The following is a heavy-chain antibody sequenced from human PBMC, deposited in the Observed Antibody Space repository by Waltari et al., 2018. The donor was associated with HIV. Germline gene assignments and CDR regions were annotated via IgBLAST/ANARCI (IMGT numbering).Heavy chain of an antibody. CDR2: INSDGNTT. J-gene: IGHJ4*02. CDR3: VREYSSSRYFDY. CDR1: GFTFSSYW. Sequence: EVLMVESGGDLVQPGGSLRLSCEASGFTFSSYWMHWVRQVPGKGLVWVSRINSDGNTTTYADSVKGRFTISRDNAKNALYLQMNSLRAEDTAVYYCVREYSSSRYFDYWGQGTLVTVSS. D-gene: IGHD6-13*01. V-gene: IGHV3-74*01.